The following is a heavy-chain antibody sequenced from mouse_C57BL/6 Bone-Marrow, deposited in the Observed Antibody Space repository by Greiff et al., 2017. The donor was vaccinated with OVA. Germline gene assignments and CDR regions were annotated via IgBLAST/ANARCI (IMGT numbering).Heavy chain of an antibody. D-gene: IGHD3-2*01. V-gene: IGHV5-9*01. CDR3: ARRQEGVLYPFAY. CDR1: GFTFSSYT. Sequence: EVMLVESGGGLVKPGGSLKLSCAASGFTFSSYTMSWVRQTPEKRLEWVATISGGGGNTYYPDSVKGRFTISRDNAKNTLYLQMSSLRSEDTALYYCARRQEGVLYPFAYWGQGTLVTVSA. J-gene: IGHJ3*01. CDR2: ISGGGGNT.